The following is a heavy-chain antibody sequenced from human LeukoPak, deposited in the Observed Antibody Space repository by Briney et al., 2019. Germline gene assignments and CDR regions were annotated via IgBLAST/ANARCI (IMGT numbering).Heavy chain of an antibody. Sequence: XXMXWXRXAPGKGLEWVAVISYDGSNKYYADSVKGRFTISRDNSKNTLYLQMNSLRAEDTAVYYCAKPYSSGWPYYFDYWGQGTLVTVSS. CDR2: ISYDGSNK. CDR1: XX. J-gene: IGHJ4*02. V-gene: IGHV3-30*18. CDR3: AKPYSSGWPYYFDY. D-gene: IGHD6-19*01.